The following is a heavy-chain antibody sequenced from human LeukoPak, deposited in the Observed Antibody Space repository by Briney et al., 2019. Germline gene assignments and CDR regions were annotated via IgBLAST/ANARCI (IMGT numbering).Heavy chain of an antibody. J-gene: IGHJ4*02. V-gene: IGHV3-30*02. CDR2: IRYDGSDK. CDR1: GFTFSTYA. CDR3: AKVASNYDFWSGSAN. D-gene: IGHD3-3*01. Sequence: GGSLRLSCAASGFTFSTYAMHWVRQAPGKGLEWVSFIRYDGSDKYYADSVKGRFTISRDNFNNTLYLQMNSLRAEDTAVYYCAKVASNYDFWSGSANWGQGTLVTVSS.